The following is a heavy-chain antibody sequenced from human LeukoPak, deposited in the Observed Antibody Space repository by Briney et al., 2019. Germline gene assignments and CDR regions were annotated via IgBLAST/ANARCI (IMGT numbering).Heavy chain of an antibody. Sequence: SVKVSCRGSGGTFSSYAISWVRQAPGQGLEWMGGIIPIFGTANYAQKFQGRVTITADESTSTAYMELSSLRSEDTAVYYCAREYCSGGSCYSDRGMSPYGMDVWGQGTTVTVSS. D-gene: IGHD2-15*01. CDR2: IIPIFGTA. CDR3: AREYCSGGSCYSDRGMSPYGMDV. J-gene: IGHJ6*02. CDR1: GGTFSSYA. V-gene: IGHV1-69*13.